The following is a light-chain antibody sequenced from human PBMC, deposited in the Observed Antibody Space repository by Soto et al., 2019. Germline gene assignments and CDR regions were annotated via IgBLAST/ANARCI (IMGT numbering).Light chain of an antibody. Sequence: QSALTQPPSASGSPGQSVTISCTGTSSDVGAYKYVSWYQQYPGKAPKLMIYEVTKRPSGVPDRFSGSKSGNTASLTVSGLQAEDEADYYCPSYVGHDIWVFGGGTKLTAL. V-gene: IGLV2-8*01. CDR3: PSYVGHDIWV. J-gene: IGLJ3*02. CDR2: EVT. CDR1: SSDVGAYKY.